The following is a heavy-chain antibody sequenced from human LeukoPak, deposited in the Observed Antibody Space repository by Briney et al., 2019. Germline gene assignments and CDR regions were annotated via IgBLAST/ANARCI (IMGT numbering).Heavy chain of an antibody. Sequence: GGSLRLSCAASGFTFSSYGMHWVRQAPGKGLEWVAFIRYDGSNKYYADSVKGRFTISRDNSKSTLYLQMNSLRAEDTAVYYCVLSGYCSGGSCYSVYWGQGTLVTVSS. CDR3: VLSGYCSGGSCYSVY. CDR1: GFTFSSYG. D-gene: IGHD2-15*01. V-gene: IGHV3-30*02. J-gene: IGHJ4*02. CDR2: IRYDGSNK.